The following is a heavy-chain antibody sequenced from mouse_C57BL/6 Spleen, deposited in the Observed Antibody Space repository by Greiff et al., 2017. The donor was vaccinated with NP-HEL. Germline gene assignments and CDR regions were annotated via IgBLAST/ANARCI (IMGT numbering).Heavy chain of an antibody. J-gene: IGHJ1*03. CDR2: IDPNSGGT. CDR1: GYTFTSYW. Sequence: QVQLKQPGAELVKPGASVKLSCKASGYTFTSYWMHWVKQRPGRGLEWIGRIDPNSGGTKYNEKFKSKATLTVDKPSSTAYMQLSSLTSEDSAVYYCAREIYYYGSSYGYFDVWGTGTTVTVSS. V-gene: IGHV1-72*01. CDR3: AREIYYYGSSYGYFDV. D-gene: IGHD1-1*01.